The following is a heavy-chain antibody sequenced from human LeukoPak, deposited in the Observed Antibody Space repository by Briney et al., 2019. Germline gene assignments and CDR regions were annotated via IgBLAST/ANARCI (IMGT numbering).Heavy chain of an antibody. CDR1: GGSIRSYY. D-gene: IGHD2-15*01. Sequence: SETLSLTCTVSGGSIRSYYWSWIRQPPGKGLEWIGYIYYSGSTDYNPSLKSRVTISVDTSKNQFSLKLSSVTAADTAVYYCARLGGSHYYGMDVWGQGTTVTVSS. CDR2: IYYSGST. CDR3: ARLGGSHYYGMDV. J-gene: IGHJ6*02. V-gene: IGHV4-59*08.